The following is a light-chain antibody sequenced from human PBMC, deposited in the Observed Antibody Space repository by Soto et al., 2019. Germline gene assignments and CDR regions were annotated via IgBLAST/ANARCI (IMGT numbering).Light chain of an antibody. Sequence: EIVMTQSPATLSVSPGERATLSCRASQSVSSNLAWYQQKPGQAPRLLIYGASTRATGTTARFSGSGSGTEFTLTICSLQSEDFAVYYCQQYNNWPWAVGQGTQVEIK. V-gene: IGKV3-15*01. CDR1: QSVSSN. CDR3: QQYNNWPWA. CDR2: GAS. J-gene: IGKJ1*01.